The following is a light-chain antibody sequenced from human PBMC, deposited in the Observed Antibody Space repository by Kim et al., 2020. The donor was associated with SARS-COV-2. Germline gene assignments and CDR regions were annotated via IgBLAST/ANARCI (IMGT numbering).Light chain of an antibody. CDR1: QSISTY. CDR2: VIS. V-gene: IGKV1-39*01. CDR3: QQSYLSPLT. J-gene: IGKJ3*01. Sequence: ASVGDRVTITCRTSQSISTYLNWYQQKPGKAPKLLISVISRLQSGVPSRFSGSGSGTDFTLTISSLQPEDFATYYCQQSYLSPLTFGPGTKVDIK.